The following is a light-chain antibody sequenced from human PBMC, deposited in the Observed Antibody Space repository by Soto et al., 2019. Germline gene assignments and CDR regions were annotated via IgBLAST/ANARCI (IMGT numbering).Light chain of an antibody. J-gene: IGKJ4*01. CDR3: QQYGSPLT. CDR2: GAS. V-gene: IGKV3-20*01. CDR1: QSVSSSY. Sequence: EIVLTQSPSTLSLSPGERATLSCRASQSVSSSYLAWYQQKPGQAPRLLIYGASSRATGIPDRFSGSGSGTDFTLTISRLEPEDFAVYYCQQYGSPLTFGGGTRWIS.